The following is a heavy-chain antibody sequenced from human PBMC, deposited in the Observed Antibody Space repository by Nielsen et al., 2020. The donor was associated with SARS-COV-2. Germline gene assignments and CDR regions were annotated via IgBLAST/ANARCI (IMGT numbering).Heavy chain of an antibody. CDR3: AKDKGSGAAGAYYYGMDV. CDR1: GFTFDDYA. Sequence: SLKISCAVSGFTFDDYAMHWVRQAPGKGLEWVSGISWNSGSIGYADSVKGRFTISRDNAKNSLYLQMNSLRAEDTALYYCAKDKGSGAAGAYYYGMDVWGQGTTVTVSS. D-gene: IGHD6-13*01. CDR2: ISWNSGSI. V-gene: IGHV3-9*01. J-gene: IGHJ6*02.